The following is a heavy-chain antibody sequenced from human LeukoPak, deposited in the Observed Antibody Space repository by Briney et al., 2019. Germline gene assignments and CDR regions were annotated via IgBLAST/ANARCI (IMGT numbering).Heavy chain of an antibody. Sequence: SQTLSLTCTVSGGSISSGGYYWSWIRRPPGKGLEWIGYINHSGSTYYNPSLKSRVTISVDRSKNQFSLKLSSVTAADTAVYYCARVDTAMVTEAFDYWGQGTLVTVSS. J-gene: IGHJ4*02. D-gene: IGHD5-18*01. V-gene: IGHV4-30-2*01. CDR1: GGSISSGGYY. CDR3: ARVDTAMVTEAFDY. CDR2: INHSGST.